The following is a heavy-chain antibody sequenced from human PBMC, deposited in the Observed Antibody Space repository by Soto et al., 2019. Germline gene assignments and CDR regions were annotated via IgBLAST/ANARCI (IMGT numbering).Heavy chain of an antibody. CDR3: ARGPSSSRYYYGMDV. D-gene: IGHD6-6*01. CDR1: GYTFTSYD. Sequence: ASVKVSCKASGYTFTSYDINWVRQATGQGLEWMGWMNPNSGNTGYAQKFQGRVTMTRNTSISTAYMELSSLRSEDTAVYYCARGPSSSRYYYGMDVWGQGTTVTVSS. J-gene: IGHJ6*02. V-gene: IGHV1-8*01. CDR2: MNPNSGNT.